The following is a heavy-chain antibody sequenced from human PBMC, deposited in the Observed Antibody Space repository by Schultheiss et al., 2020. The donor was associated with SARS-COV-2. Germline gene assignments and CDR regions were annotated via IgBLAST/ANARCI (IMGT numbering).Heavy chain of an antibody. CDR2: ISSNGGST. Sequence: GGSLRLSCAASGFTFSSHAMHWVRQAPGKGLEYVSAISSNGGSTYYADSVKGRFTISRDNSKNTLYLQMSSLRAEDTAVYYCVKLAAHCSSTSCYDYYYMDVWGKGTTVTVSS. CDR1: GFTFSSHA. V-gene: IGHV3-64D*09. CDR3: VKLAAHCSSTSCYDYYYMDV. J-gene: IGHJ6*03. D-gene: IGHD2-2*01.